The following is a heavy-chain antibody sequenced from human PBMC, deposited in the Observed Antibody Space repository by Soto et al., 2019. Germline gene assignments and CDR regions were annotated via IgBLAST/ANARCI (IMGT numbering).Heavy chain of an antibody. CDR3: ARDGMTTVTRLVGY. V-gene: IGHV1-18*01. CDR2: ISAYNGNT. CDR1: GYTFTSYG. Sequence: ASVKVSCKASGYTFTSYGISWLRQAPGQGLEWMGWISAYNGNTNYAQKLQGRVTMTTDTSTSTAYMELRSLRSDDTAVYYCARDGMTTVTRLVGYWGQGTLVTVTP. J-gene: IGHJ4*02. D-gene: IGHD4-4*01.